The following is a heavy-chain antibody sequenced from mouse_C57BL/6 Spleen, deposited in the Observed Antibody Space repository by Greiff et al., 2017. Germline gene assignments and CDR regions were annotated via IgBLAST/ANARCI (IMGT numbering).Heavy chain of an antibody. Sequence: EVKLVESGPVLVKPGASVKMSCKASGYTFTDSYMNWVKQSHGKSLEWIGVINPYNGGTSYNQKFKGKATLTVDKSSSTAYMELNSLTSEDSAVYYCAHLLGPSRWGQGTTLTVSS. J-gene: IGHJ2*01. CDR1: GYTFTDSY. CDR3: AHLLGPSR. V-gene: IGHV1-19*01. CDR2: INPYNGGT. D-gene: IGHD4-1*01.